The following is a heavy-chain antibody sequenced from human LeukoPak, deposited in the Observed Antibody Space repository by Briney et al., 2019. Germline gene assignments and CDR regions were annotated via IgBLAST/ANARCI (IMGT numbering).Heavy chain of an antibody. J-gene: IGHJ4*02. CDR2: INPNRGKT. Sequence: ASVKVSCTASGYTFTTSDINWVRQATGQRLEWMGWINPNRGKTGSAQKFQGRLTMTKNTSTSTAYMEVTGLKFEDTAIYYCARGRPGPAGAGTYDFWGQGTLITVSS. CDR1: GYTFTTSD. CDR3: ARGRPGPAGAGTYDF. D-gene: IGHD6-13*01. V-gene: IGHV1-8*01.